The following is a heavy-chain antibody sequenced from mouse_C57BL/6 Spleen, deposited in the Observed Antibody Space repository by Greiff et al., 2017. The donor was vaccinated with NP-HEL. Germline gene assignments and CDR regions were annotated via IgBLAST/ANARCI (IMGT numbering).Heavy chain of an antibody. D-gene: IGHD2-1*01. CDR3: ARGGIYYGNYVRAMDY. Sequence: EVQVVESEGGLVQPGSSMKLSCTASGFTFSDYYMAWVRQVPEKGLEWVANINYDGSSTYYLDSLKSRFIISRDNAKNILYLQMSSLKSEDTATYYCARGGIYYGNYVRAMDYWGQGTSVTVSS. J-gene: IGHJ4*01. V-gene: IGHV5-16*01. CDR1: GFTFSDYY. CDR2: INYDGSST.